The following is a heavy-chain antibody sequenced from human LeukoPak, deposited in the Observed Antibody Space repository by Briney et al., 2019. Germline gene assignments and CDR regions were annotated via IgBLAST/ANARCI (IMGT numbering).Heavy chain of an antibody. CDR3: ARVNYYDSSGYLRSANRHYYYYYMDV. J-gene: IGHJ6*03. CDR1: GYTFTSYG. CDR2: ISGYNGNT. Sequence: ASVKVSCKASGYTFTSYGISWVRQAPGQGLEWMGWISGYNGNTKYAQKLQGRVTMTTDTSTSTAYMELRSLRSDDTAVYYCARVNYYDSSGYLRSANRHYYYYYMDVWGKGTTVTISS. D-gene: IGHD3-22*01. V-gene: IGHV1-18*01.